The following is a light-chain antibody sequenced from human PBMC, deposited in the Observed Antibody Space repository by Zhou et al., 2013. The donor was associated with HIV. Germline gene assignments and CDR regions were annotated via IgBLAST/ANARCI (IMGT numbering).Light chain of an antibody. CDR3: QKYDSTPRT. CDR1: QGLSNY. J-gene: IGKJ1*01. V-gene: IGKV1-27*01. Sequence: DIQMTQSPSSLSASVGDRVTITCRASQGLSNYLAWYQQKPGEVPKLLIYAASTLQPGVPSRFTGSGSDTHFTLTISSLQPEDVAVYYCQKYDSTPRTFGQGTRWKS. CDR2: AAS.